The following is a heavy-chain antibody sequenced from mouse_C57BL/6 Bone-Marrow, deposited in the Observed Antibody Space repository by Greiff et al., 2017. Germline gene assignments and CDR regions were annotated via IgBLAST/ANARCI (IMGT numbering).Heavy chain of an antibody. J-gene: IGHJ4*01. D-gene: IGHD5-1*01. CDR3: ARDAGEYGYYAMDY. Sequence: EVKLMESEGGLVQPGSSMKLSCTASGFTFSDYYMAWVRQVPEKGLEWVANINYDGSSTYYLDSLKSRFIISRDNAKNILYLQMSSLKSEDTATYYCARDAGEYGYYAMDYWGQGTSVTVSS. CDR2: INYDGSST. V-gene: IGHV5-16*01. CDR1: GFTFSDYY.